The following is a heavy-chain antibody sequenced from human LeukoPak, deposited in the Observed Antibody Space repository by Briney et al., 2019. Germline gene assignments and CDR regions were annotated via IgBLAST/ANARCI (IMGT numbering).Heavy chain of an antibody. Sequence: ASVKVSCKASGYTFTSYGISWVRQAPGQGPEWMGWISAYNGNTNYAQKLQGRVTMTTDTSTSTAYMELRSLRSDDTAVYYCARDIGKIWSIGNAFDIWGQGTMVTVSS. CDR1: GYTFTSYG. CDR2: ISAYNGNT. D-gene: IGHD3-3*01. J-gene: IGHJ3*02. CDR3: ARDIGKIWSIGNAFDI. V-gene: IGHV1-18*01.